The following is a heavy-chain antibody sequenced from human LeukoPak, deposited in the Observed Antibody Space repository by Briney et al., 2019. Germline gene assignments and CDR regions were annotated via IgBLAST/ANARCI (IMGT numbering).Heavy chain of an antibody. D-gene: IGHD3-9*01. V-gene: IGHV7-4-1*02. CDR2: INTNTGNP. J-gene: IGHJ4*02. CDR3: ARAGLLRYFDWLLLQAGDYYFDY. CDR1: GYTFTSYA. Sequence: ASVKVSCKASGYTFTSYAMNWVRQAPGQGLEWMGWINTNTGNPTYAQGFTGRFVFSLDTSVSTAYLQISSLKAEDTAVYYCARAGLLRYFDWLLLQAGDYYFDYWGQGTLVTVSS.